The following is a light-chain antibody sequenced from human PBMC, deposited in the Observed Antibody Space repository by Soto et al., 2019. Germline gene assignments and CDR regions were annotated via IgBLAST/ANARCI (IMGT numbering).Light chain of an antibody. J-gene: IGLJ1*01. Sequence: ALTQPASVSGSPGQSITISCTGTSSDVGSYNLVSWYQQHPGKAPKLMIYEGSKRPSGVSNRFSGSKSGNTASLTISGLQAEDEADYYCCSYAGSSTPYVFGTGTKVTVL. CDR2: EGS. CDR1: SSDVGSYNL. V-gene: IGLV2-23*01. CDR3: CSYAGSSTPYV.